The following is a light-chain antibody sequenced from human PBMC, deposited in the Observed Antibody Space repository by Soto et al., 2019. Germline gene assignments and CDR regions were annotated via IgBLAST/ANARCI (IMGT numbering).Light chain of an antibody. CDR1: SSNIKTNG. Sequence: QSVLTQPPSASGTPGQRVTISCSGGSSNIKTNGVSWYQQVPGAAPKLIIYSNNQRPSGAPDRFSGAKSGTSASLAISGRQSEDEATYHCATWDDSLNGLIFGVGTKLTVL. CDR2: SNN. CDR3: ATWDDSLNGLI. J-gene: IGLJ2*01. V-gene: IGLV1-44*01.